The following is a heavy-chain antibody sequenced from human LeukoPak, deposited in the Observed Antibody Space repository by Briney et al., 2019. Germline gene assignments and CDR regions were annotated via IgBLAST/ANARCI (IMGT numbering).Heavy chain of an antibody. CDR1: GFTFSSYA. CDR3: AKASAMIVVVSKHFDY. CDR2: ISGSGGST. J-gene: IGHJ4*02. D-gene: IGHD3-22*01. V-gene: IGHV3-23*01. Sequence: PGGSLRLSCAASGFTFSSYAMSWVRQAPGKGLEWVSAISGSGGSTYYADSVKGQFTISRDNSKNTLYLQMNSLRAEDTAVYYCAKASAMIVVVSKHFDYWGQGTLVTVSS.